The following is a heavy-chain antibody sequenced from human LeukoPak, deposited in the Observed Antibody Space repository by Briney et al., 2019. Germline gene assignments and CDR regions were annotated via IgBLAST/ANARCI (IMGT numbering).Heavy chain of an antibody. CDR2: ISSSSSTI. CDR3: TTDGFHSGGDY. J-gene: IGHJ4*02. Sequence: GGSLRLSCAASGFTFSSYSMNWVRQAPGKGLEWVSYISSSSSTIYYADSVKGRFTISRDNAKNSLYLQMNSLKTEDTAVYYCTTDGFHSGGDYWGQGTLVTVSS. CDR1: GFTFSSYS. D-gene: IGHD6-25*01. V-gene: IGHV3-48*01.